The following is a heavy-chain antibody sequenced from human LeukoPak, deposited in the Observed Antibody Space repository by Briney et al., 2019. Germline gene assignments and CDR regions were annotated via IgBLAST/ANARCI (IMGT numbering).Heavy chain of an antibody. Sequence: SETLSLTCAVSGGSISSSNWWGWVRQPPGKGLEWIGEIYHSGSTNYNPSLKSRVAISVDKSKNQFSLKLSSVTAADTAVYYCARDRRQLWLPVYFDYWGQGTLVTVSS. CDR1: GGSISSSNW. CDR2: IYHSGST. J-gene: IGHJ4*02. V-gene: IGHV4-4*02. CDR3: ARDRRQLWLPVYFDY. D-gene: IGHD5-18*01.